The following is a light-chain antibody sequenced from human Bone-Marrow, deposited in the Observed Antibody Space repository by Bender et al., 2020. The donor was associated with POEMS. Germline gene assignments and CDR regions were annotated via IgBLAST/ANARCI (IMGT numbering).Light chain of an antibody. J-gene: IGLJ2*01. CDR2: AVT. CDR3: SSYTSSSTLV. Sequence: QSALIQPPSASGSPGQSVTISCIGTSSDIGGYNYVSWYQQHPGKAPKLMIYAVTKRPSGISNRFSGSKSGNTASLTISGLQAEDEACYFCSSYTSSSTLVFGGGTQVTVL. V-gene: IGLV2-14*01. CDR1: SSDIGGYNY.